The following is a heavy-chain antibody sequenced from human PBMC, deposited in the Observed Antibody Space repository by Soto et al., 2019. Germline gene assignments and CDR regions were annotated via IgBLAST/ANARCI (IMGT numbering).Heavy chain of an antibody. CDR2: IVPMFGTS. CDR3: NGGSEYDFGVVYL. J-gene: IGHJ4*02. CDR1: GGTSTRYA. V-gene: IGHV1-69*06. D-gene: IGHD3-3*01. Sequence: QERLVQSGAEVRKPGSSVKVSCKVTGGTSTRYAINWVRQAPGQGLEWMGGIVPMFGTSKYAQKFQGRVTITADTPTNIAYRELRSLRLEDRAVYYCNGGSEYDFGVVYLWGQGTLVSVSS.